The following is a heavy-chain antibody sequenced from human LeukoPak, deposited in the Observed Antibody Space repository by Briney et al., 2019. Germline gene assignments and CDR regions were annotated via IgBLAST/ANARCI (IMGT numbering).Heavy chain of an antibody. CDR2: MNPNSGNT. V-gene: IGHV1-8*01. CDR3: ARGLFEDIVASPHYGMDV. CDR1: GYTFTSYD. D-gene: IGHD5-12*01. J-gene: IGHJ6*02. Sequence: ASVKVSCKASGYTFTSYDINWVRQATGQGLEWMGWMNPNSGNTGYAQKFQGRVTMTRNTSISTAYMGLSSLRSEDTAVYYCARGLFEDIVASPHYGMDVWGQGTTVTVSS.